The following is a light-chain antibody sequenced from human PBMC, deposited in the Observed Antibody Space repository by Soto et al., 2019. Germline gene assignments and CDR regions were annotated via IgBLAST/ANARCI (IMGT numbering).Light chain of an antibody. Sequence: QSALTQAASVSGSPGQSITISCVGTSSDIGGYNFVSWYQQHPGKAPKLMIFEVNKRPSGVSNRFSGSKSGNTASLTISGPQAEDEADYFCFSYTTGTTNVFGTGTKLTVL. CDR3: FSYTTGTTNV. CDR1: SSDIGGYNF. CDR2: EVN. V-gene: IGLV2-14*01. J-gene: IGLJ1*01.